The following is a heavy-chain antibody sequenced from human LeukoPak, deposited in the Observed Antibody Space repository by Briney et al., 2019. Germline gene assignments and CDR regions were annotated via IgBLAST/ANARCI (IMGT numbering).Heavy chain of an antibody. V-gene: IGHV4-30-4*01. CDR3: ARDLRNTVTTLDV. CDR2: IYYSGST. CDR1: GASVNSGDYY. D-gene: IGHD4-17*01. J-gene: IGHJ6*02. Sequence: SETLSLTCTVSGASVNSGDYYWSWIRQPPGKGLEWIGYIYYSGSTYYNPSLKSRVSISVDTSKNQFSLKLSSVTAADTAVYYCARDLRNTVTTLDVWGQGTTVTVSS.